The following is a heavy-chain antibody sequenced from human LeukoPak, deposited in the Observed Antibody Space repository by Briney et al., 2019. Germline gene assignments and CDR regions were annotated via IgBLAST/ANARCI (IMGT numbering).Heavy chain of an antibody. CDR2: INWNSGSK. J-gene: IGHJ4*02. CDR1: GFTFDDYA. V-gene: IGHV3-9*01. CDR3: TKDFSSGYYYFDF. D-gene: IGHD3-22*01. Sequence: GGSLRLSCAASGFTFDDYAIHWVRQGPGKGLEWVSGINWNSGSKHYADSVKGRFTISRDNAKNSLYLQMNSLKPEDTALYYCTKDFSSGYYYFDFWGQGTLVTVSS.